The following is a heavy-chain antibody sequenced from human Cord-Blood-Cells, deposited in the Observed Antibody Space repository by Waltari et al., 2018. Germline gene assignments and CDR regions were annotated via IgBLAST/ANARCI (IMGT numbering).Heavy chain of an antibody. CDR1: GFTFSSFA. J-gene: IGHJ4*02. CDR2: ISYDGSNK. V-gene: IGHV3-30-3*01. Sequence: QVQLVESGGGVVQPGRSLRLSCAASGFTFSSFALHWARQAPGKGLEWVAVISYDGSNKYYADSVKGRFTISRDNSKNTLYLQMNSLRAEDTAVYYCAREPYSSSWYSDYWGQGTLVTISS. CDR3: AREPYSSSWYSDY. D-gene: IGHD6-13*01.